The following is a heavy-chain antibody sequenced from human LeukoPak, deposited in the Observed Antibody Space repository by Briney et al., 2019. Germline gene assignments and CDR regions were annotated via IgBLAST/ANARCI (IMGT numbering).Heavy chain of an antibody. D-gene: IGHD5-12*01. V-gene: IGHV1-69*04. CDR2: IIPILGIA. CDR3: AREPRDGYIEDAFDI. Sequence: ASVKVSCKASGGTFSSYAISWVRQAPGQGLEWMGRIIPILGIANYAQKFQGRVTITADKSTSTAYMELSSLRSEDTAVYYCAREPRDGYIEDAFDIWGQGTMVTVSS. J-gene: IGHJ3*02. CDR1: GGTFSSYA.